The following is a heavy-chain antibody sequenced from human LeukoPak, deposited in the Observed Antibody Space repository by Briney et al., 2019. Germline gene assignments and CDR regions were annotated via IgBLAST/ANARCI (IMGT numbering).Heavy chain of an antibody. Sequence: GGSLRLSCAASGFTFSNYGMHWVRQAPGKGLEGVAFIRYDGSNKYCAHSVKGRFTIPRDNSKTTLYLQMNSLRAEDTAVYYCARGPSGYHNTGGQGTLVTVSS. CDR3: ARGPSGYHNT. CDR1: GFTFSNYG. V-gene: IGHV3-30*02. D-gene: IGHD5-12*01. J-gene: IGHJ4*02. CDR2: IRYDGSNK.